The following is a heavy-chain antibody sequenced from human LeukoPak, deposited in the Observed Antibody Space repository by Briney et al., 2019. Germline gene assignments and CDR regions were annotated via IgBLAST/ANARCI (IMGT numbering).Heavy chain of an antibody. Sequence: QPGGTLRLSCAASGFTFNSYAMNWVRQAPGKGLEWVSGIGGSGSHTYYADSVKGRFTISRDNSKNTMYLHMNSLRAEDTALYFCARDERSIQFNFWGQGTLVTVSS. D-gene: IGHD5-24*01. CDR3: ARDERSIQFNF. CDR1: GFTFNSYA. CDR2: IGGSGSHT. V-gene: IGHV3-23*01. J-gene: IGHJ4*02.